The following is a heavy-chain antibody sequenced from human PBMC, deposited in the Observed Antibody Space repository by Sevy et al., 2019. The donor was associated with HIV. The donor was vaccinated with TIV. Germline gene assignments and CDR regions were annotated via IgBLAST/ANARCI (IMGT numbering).Heavy chain of an antibody. V-gene: IGHV3-30*18. J-gene: IGHJ4*02. Sequence: GGSLRLSCAASGFTFSSYGMXWVRQAPGKGLEWVAVISYDGSNKYYADSVKGRFTISRDNSKNTLYLQMNSLRAEDTAVYYCAKDLYYGSGSLKGAFDYWGQGTLVTVSS. CDR2: ISYDGSNK. CDR1: GFTFSSYG. D-gene: IGHD3-10*01. CDR3: AKDLYYGSGSLKGAFDY.